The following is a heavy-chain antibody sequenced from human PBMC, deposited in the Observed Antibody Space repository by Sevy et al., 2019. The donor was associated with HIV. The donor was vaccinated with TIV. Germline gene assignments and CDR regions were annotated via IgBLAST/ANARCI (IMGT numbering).Heavy chain of an antibody. CDR3: AKDRKVLLVVYAIPFDVFDI. CDR1: GFTFSNHA. Sequence: GSLRLSCAASGFTFSNHAMHWVRQAPGKGLEWVAFIRYDGSNEYDADSVKGRFTISRDNAKNTLYLQMNSLRPEDTAVYYCAKDRKVLLVVYAIPFDVFDIWGQGTMVTVSS. V-gene: IGHV3-30*02. D-gene: IGHD2-8*02. CDR2: IRYDGSNE. J-gene: IGHJ3*02.